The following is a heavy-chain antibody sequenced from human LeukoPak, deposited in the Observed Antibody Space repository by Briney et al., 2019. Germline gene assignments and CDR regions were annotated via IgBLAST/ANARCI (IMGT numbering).Heavy chain of an antibody. V-gene: IGHV4-4*02. D-gene: IGHD3-10*01. CDR2: IYHSGST. Sequence: SETLSLTCAVSGGSISSSNWWGWVRQPPGKGLEWIGEIYHSGSTDYNPSLKSRVTISVDKSKNQFSLKLSSVTAADTAVYYCARAPISDYYGSGSYPFNWFDPWGQGTLVTVSS. J-gene: IGHJ5*02. CDR3: ARAPISDYYGSGSYPFNWFDP. CDR1: GGSISSSNW.